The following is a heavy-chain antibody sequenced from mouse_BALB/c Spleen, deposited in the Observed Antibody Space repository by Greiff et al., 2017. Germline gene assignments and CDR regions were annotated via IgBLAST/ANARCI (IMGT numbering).Heavy chain of an antibody. J-gene: IGHJ4*01. CDR1: GYTFTDYE. Sequence: QVQLQQSGAELVRPGASVTLSCKASGYTFTDYEMHWVKQTPVHGLEWIGAIDPETGGTAYNQKFKGKATLTADKSSSTAYMELRSLTSGDSAVYDCTRSHITTVVATDAMDYWGQGTSVTVSS. CDR3: TRSHITTVVATDAMDY. D-gene: IGHD1-1*01. CDR2: IDPETGGT. V-gene: IGHV1-15*01.